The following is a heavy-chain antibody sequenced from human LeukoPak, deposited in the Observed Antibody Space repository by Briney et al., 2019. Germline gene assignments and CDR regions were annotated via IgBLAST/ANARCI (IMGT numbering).Heavy chain of an antibody. D-gene: IGHD3-22*01. CDR1: GFTVSSNY. V-gene: IGHV3-53*01. CDR3: ARERDYYDSSGSHYYFDY. Sequence: GGSLRLSCAASGFTVSSNYMSWVRQAPGKGLEWVSVIYSGGNTYYADSVKGRFTISRDNSKNTLYLQMNSLRAEDTAVYYCARERDYYDSSGSHYYFDYWGQGTLVTVSS. J-gene: IGHJ4*02. CDR2: IYSGGNT.